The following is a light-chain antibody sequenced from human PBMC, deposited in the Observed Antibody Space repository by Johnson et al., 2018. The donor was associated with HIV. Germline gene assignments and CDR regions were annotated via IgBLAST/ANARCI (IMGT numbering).Light chain of an antibody. V-gene: IGLV1-51*02. J-gene: IGLJ1*01. Sequence: QSVLTQPPSVSAAPGQKVTISCSGSNSNIGNNYVSWYQQLPGTAPKLLIYESDQRPSGIPYRFSGSKSGTSATLDITGLQTGDEADYYCGTWDSGLSAGGVFGTGTKVTVL. CDR1: NSNIGNNY. CDR3: GTWDSGLSAGGV. CDR2: ESD.